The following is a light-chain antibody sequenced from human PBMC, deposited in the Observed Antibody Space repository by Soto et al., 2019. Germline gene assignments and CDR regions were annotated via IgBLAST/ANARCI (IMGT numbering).Light chain of an antibody. J-gene: IGKJ1*01. V-gene: IGKV3-11*01. CDR2: DAS. Sequence: EIVLTQSPATLSLSPGEGATLSCRASQSVGSYLAWFQQKPGQAPRLLIYDASNRATGIPARFSGSGSGTDFTLTISRLEPEDFAVYYCQQRRNSPRTFGQGTKVEIK. CDR1: QSVGSY. CDR3: QQRRNSPRT.